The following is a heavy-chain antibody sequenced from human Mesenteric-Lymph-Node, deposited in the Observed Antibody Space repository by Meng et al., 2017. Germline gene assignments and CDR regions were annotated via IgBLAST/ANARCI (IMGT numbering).Heavy chain of an antibody. CDR2: MDYRGST. Sequence: QMQLTESGPGLVQPSKTLSLTCTVSGDSISSVEYFWSWIRQPPGKGLEWIGYMDYRGSTFYNPSLKSRVTISVDTSKNQFSLKLSSVTAADTAVYFCARGELLWDYWGQGTLVTVSS. D-gene: IGHD2-2*01. CDR1: GDSISSVEYF. J-gene: IGHJ4*02. V-gene: IGHV4-30-4*01. CDR3: ARGELLWDY.